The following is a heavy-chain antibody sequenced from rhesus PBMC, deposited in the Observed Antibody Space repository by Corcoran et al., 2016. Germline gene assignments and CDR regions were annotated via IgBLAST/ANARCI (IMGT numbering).Heavy chain of an antibody. J-gene: IGHJ4*01. CDR2: IDWDDDK. Sequence: QVTLKESGPALLKPTQTLTLTCTFSGFSLSTSGMRVSWIRQPPGKALEWLTRIDWDDDKYYSTSLKSRLTISKDTSKNQVVLTMTNMDPVDTATYYCARTRYYGSSYYFDYWGQESWSPSPQ. CDR3: ARTRYYGSSYYFDY. CDR1: GFSLSTSGMR. D-gene: IGHD4-29*01. V-gene: IGHV2S2*01.